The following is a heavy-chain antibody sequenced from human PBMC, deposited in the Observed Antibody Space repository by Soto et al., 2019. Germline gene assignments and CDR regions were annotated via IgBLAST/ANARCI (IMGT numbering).Heavy chain of an antibody. Sequence: GGSLRLSCAASGFTFSSYAMHWVRQAPGKGLEWVAVISYDGSNKYYADSVKGRFTISRDNSKNTLYLQMNSLRAEDTAVYYCARDPALKTTPGYYYGMDVWGQGTTVTVSS. CDR1: GFTFSSYA. V-gene: IGHV3-30-3*01. CDR2: ISYDGSNK. CDR3: ARDPALKTTPGYYYGMDV. J-gene: IGHJ6*02. D-gene: IGHD1-7*01.